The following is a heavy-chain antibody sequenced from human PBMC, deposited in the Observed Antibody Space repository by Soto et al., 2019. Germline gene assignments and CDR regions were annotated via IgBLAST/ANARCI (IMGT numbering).Heavy chain of an antibody. CDR1: GGTFSSYA. CDR2: IIPIFGTA. CDR3: ARFRDCTNGVCHFDY. D-gene: IGHD2-8*01. V-gene: IGHV1-69*05. Sequence: SVKVSCKASGGTFSSYAISWVRQAPGQGLEWMGGIIPIFGTANYAQKLQGRVTMTTDTSTSTAYMELRSLRSDDTAVYYCARFRDCTNGVCHFDYWGQGTLVTVSS. J-gene: IGHJ4*02.